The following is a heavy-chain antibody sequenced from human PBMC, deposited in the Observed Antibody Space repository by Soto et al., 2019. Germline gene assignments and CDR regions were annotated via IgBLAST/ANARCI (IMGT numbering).Heavy chain of an antibody. CDR1: GGTFGNSA. CDR3: ARDKDRQQLGGNYYYATDV. D-gene: IGHD3-3*02. Sequence: SVKVSCKASGGTFGNSAISWVRQAPGQGLEWMGGIIPIFSTPDYAQKFQGRVTITADESTSTAYMELTSLRSEDTAVYYCARDKDRQQLGGNYYYATDVWHQATTVTVSS. CDR2: IIPIFSTP. V-gene: IGHV1-69*13. J-gene: IGHJ6*02.